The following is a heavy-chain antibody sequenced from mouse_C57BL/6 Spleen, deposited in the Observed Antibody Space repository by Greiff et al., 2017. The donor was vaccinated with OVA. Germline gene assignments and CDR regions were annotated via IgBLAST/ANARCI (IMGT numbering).Heavy chain of an antibody. CDR1: GYTFTSYW. V-gene: IGHV1-64*01. CDR2: IHPNSGST. D-gene: IGHD1-1*01. J-gene: IGHJ2*01. CDR3: ARWEGSYFDY. Sequence: QVQLQQPGAELVKPGASVKLSCTASGYTFTSYWMHWVKQRPGQGLEWIGMIHPNSGSTNYNEKFKSKANLTVDKSSSPAYMQLSSLTSEDSAVYYCARWEGSYFDYWGQGTTLTVSS.